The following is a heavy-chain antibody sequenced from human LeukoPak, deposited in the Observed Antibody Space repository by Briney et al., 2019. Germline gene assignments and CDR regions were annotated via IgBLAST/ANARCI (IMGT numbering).Heavy chain of an antibody. CDR2: INPSGGST. CDR1: GYTFTRFY. V-gene: IGHV1-46*01. D-gene: IGHD3-22*01. CDR3: ARDPDNSGYYSGLDY. Sequence: ASVKASCKASGYTFTRFYIHWVRQAPGQGLEWMGIINPSGGSTSYAQKFQGRVTMTRDTSTSTVYMELSSLRSEDTAVYYCARDPDNSGYYSGLDYWGQGTLVTVSS. J-gene: IGHJ4*02.